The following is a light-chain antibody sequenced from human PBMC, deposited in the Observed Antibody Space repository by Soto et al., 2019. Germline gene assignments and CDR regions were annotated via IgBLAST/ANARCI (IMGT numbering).Light chain of an antibody. J-gene: IGLJ3*02. CDR2: EVS. CDR3: SSYAGSHDWV. Sequence: QSVLTQPPSASGSPGQSVTISCTGTTSDVGRYNYVSWYQQFPGKAPKLMIYEVSKRPSGVPDRFSGSKSGNTASLTVSGLQAEDEADYYCSSYAGSHDWVFGGGTQLTVL. V-gene: IGLV2-8*01. CDR1: TSDVGRYNY.